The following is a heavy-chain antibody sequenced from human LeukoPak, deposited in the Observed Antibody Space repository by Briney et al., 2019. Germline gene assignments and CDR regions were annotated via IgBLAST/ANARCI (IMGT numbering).Heavy chain of an antibody. D-gene: IGHD6-13*01. CDR1: GYTYTSYD. J-gene: IGHJ4*02. CDR3: ARRRIAAAALDC. CDR2: MNPNSGNT. Sequence: GASVKVSCKASGYTYTSYDINWVRQATGQGLEWMGWMNPNSGNTGYAQKFQGRVTITRNTSISTAYMELSSLRSEDTAVYYCARRRIAAAALDCWGQGTLVTVSS. V-gene: IGHV1-8*03.